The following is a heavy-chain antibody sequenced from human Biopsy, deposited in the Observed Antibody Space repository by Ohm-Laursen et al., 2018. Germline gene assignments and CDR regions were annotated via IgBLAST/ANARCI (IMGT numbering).Heavy chain of an antibody. J-gene: IGHJ4*02. D-gene: IGHD3-22*01. CDR1: GFTFSIYG. CDR2: IWYDGSNK. Sequence: SLRLSCAASGFTFSIYGMHWVRQAPGKGLEWVAVIWYDGSNKYYADSVKGRFTISRDDPKNTLYLQMNSLRAEDTAVYYCAREGDDSSGYTPRYFDYWGQGTLVTVSS. CDR3: AREGDDSSGYTPRYFDY. V-gene: IGHV3-33*01.